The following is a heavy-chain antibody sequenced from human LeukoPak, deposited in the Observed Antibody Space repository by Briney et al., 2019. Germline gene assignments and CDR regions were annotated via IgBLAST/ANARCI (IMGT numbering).Heavy chain of an antibody. CDR1: GGSISSYY. Sequence: SETLSLTCTVSGGSISSYYWSWIRQPAGKGLEWIGRIYTSGSTNYNPSLKSRVTMSVDTSKNQFSLRLNSVTAADTATYYCARPREYFDDFDYWGQGTLVTVSS. J-gene: IGHJ4*02. D-gene: IGHD3-9*01. CDR2: IYTSGST. CDR3: ARPREYFDDFDY. V-gene: IGHV4-4*07.